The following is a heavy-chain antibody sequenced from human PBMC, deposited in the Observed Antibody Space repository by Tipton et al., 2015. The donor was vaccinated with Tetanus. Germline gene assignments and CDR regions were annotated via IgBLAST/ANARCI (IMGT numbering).Heavy chain of an antibody. CDR2: ISAYNGKT. CDR3: SRVREQRIYYYGMDV. V-gene: IGHV1-18*01. D-gene: IGHD3-10*01. Sequence: QLVQSGAEVKEPGASVKVSCKASGYNFVNFGISWVRQAPGQGLEWMGGISAYNGKTKYAQRLQGRVTMTTDRSASTAYMDLRRLRSDDAAVYYCSRVREQRIYYYGMDVWGQGP. J-gene: IGHJ6*02. CDR1: GYNFVNFG.